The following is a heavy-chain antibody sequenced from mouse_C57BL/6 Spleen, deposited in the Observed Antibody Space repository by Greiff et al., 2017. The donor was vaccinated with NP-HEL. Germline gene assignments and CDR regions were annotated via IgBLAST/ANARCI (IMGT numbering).Heavy chain of an antibody. CDR2: IDPSDSYT. V-gene: IGHV1-50*01. D-gene: IGHD1-3*01. J-gene: IGHJ2*01. CDR3: ARRGLKGYFDY. Sequence: VQLQQPGAELVKPGASVKLSCKASGYTFTSYWMQWVKQRPGQGLEWIGEIDPSDSYTNYNQKFKGKATLTVDTSSSTAYMQLSSLTSEDSAVYYCARRGLKGYFDYWGQGTTLTVSS. CDR1: GYTFTSYW.